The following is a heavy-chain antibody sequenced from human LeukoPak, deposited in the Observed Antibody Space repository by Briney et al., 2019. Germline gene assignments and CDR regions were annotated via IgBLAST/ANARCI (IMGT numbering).Heavy chain of an antibody. Sequence: SETLSLTCAVYGGSFSGYYWSWIRQPPGKGLEWIGEINHSGSTNYNPSLKSRVTISVDTSKNQFSLKLSSVTTADTAVYYCARPGIIAFDIWGQGAMVTVSS. D-gene: IGHD1-14*01. CDR1: GGSFSGYY. CDR3: ARPGIIAFDI. V-gene: IGHV4-34*01. J-gene: IGHJ3*02. CDR2: INHSGST.